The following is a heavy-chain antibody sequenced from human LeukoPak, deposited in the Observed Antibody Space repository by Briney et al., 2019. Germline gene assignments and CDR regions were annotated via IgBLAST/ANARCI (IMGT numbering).Heavy chain of an antibody. CDR2: IKQDGSEK. V-gene: IGHV3-7*03. J-gene: IGHJ4*02. D-gene: IGHD1-26*01. Sequence: HPGGSLRLSCAASGFTFSSYWMSWVRQAPGKGLEWVANIKQDGSEKYYVDSVKGRFTISRDNSKDTLYLQMNSLRVDDTAIYFCAIGRPWELLAAIDSWGQGTLVTVSS. CDR1: GFTFSSYW. CDR3: AIGRPWELLAAIDS.